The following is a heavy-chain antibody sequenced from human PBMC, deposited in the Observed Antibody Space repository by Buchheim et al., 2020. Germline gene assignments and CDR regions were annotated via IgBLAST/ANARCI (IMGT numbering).Heavy chain of an antibody. D-gene: IGHD3-22*01. J-gene: IGHJ4*02. CDR2: ISGSGGSP. V-gene: IGHV3-23*01. CDR3: AKGGPLLGNYYDSSGVFDY. CDR1: GFTFSSYA. Sequence: EVQLLESGGGLVQPGGSLRLSCAASGFTFSSYAMSWVRQAPGKGLEWVSAISGSGGSPYYADSVKGRFTISRDNSKNTLYLQMNSLRAEDTAVYYCAKGGPLLGNYYDSSGVFDYWGQGTL.